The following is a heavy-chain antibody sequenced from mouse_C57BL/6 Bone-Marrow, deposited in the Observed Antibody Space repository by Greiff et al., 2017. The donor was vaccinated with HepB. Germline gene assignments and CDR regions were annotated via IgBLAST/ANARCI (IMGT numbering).Heavy chain of an antibody. J-gene: IGHJ1*03. CDR2: ISYSGST. V-gene: IGHV3-8*01. CDR3: ARYDYYGSPYWYFDV. D-gene: IGHD1-1*01. CDR1: GYSITSDY. Sequence: EVKLMESGPGLAKPSQTLSLTCSVTGYSITSDYWNWIRKFPGNKLEYMGYISYSGSTYYNPSLKSRISITRDTSKNQYYLQLNSVTTEDTATYYCARYDYYGSPYWYFDVWGTGTTVTVSS.